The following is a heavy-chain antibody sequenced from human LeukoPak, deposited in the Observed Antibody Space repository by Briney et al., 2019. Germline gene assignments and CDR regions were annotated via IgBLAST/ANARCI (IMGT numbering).Heavy chain of an antibody. CDR1: GGSISSSNW. J-gene: IGHJ4*02. Sequence: SGTLSLTCAVSGGSISSSNWWSWVRQPPGKGLEWIGEIYHSGSTNFNPSLKTRVTISLDKSKKQFSLKLSSVTAADTAVYYCAAAAVAVDYWGQGTLVTVSS. CDR2: IYHSGST. D-gene: IGHD6-19*01. CDR3: AAAAVAVDY. V-gene: IGHV4-4*02.